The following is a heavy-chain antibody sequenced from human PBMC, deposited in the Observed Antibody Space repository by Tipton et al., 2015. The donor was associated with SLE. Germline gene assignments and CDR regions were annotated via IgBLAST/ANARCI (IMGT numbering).Heavy chain of an antibody. CDR2: IYYSGST. V-gene: IGHV4-39*07. Sequence: PGLVKPSETLSLTCSVSGGSISSNSYYWGWIRQPPGKGLEWIGSIYYSGSTYYNPSLKSRVSISVDTSKNQFSLTLSSVTAADTAVYYCARELMVVRGLSRRDAFDIWGQGAMVTVSS. J-gene: IGHJ3*02. CDR1: GGSISSNSYY. CDR3: ARELMVVRGLSRRDAFDI. D-gene: IGHD3-10*01.